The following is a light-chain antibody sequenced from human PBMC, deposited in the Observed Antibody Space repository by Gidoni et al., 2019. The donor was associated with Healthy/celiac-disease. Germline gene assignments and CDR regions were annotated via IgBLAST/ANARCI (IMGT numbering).Light chain of an antibody. Sequence: VLTQFPATLSLSPGERATHSCRASQSVSSYLPWYQQKPGKAPRPLIYDASNRATGIPARFSGSGAGTDFTITISSREPEDVAVYYCQQRSNWPRLTFXGXTKVEIK. J-gene: IGKJ4*01. CDR2: DAS. CDR1: QSVSSY. CDR3: QQRSNWPRLT. V-gene: IGKV3-11*01.